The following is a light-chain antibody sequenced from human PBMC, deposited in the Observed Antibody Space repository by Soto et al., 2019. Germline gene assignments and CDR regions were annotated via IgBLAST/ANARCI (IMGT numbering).Light chain of an antibody. CDR3: SSYTSSSTPLFV. CDR1: SSDVGGYNY. Sequence: QSALTQPASVSGSPGQSITISCTGTSSDVGGYNYVSWYQQHPGKAPKPMIYDVSSRPSGVSNRFSGSKSGNTASLTISGLQAEDEADYYCSSYTSSSTPLFVFGTGTKVTVL. V-gene: IGLV2-14*01. J-gene: IGLJ1*01. CDR2: DVS.